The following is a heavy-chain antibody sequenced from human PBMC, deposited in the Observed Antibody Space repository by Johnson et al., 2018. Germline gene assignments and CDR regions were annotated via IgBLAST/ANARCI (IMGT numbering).Heavy chain of an antibody. CDR1: GFTFSSYG. CDR3: AGSRGYGDHDYAFDV. J-gene: IGHJ3*01. Sequence: VQLVESGGGVVQPGRSLRLSCAASGFTFSSYGMHWVRQGPGKGLVWVSRIISDGCSATYAVSVKGRFTIPRDNAKNTLYLQRNLLRAEETAVYYCAGSRGYGDHDYAFDVWGQGTMVTVSS. D-gene: IGHD4-17*01. CDR2: IISDGCSA. V-gene: IGHV3-74*02.